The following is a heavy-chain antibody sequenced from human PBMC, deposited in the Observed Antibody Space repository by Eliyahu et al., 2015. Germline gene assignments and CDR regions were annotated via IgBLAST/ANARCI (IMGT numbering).Heavy chain of an antibody. CDR2: MYNGGAT. J-gene: IGHJ4*02. Sequence: EVQLVESGGGLIQPGGSXRLSXAASGFTVSRNSMSWVRQAPGKGLEWLSVMYNGGATYYADSVKGRFTISRDNSKNTLYLQMNSLRADDTAVYYCARDLGAYKRAFDYWGQGTLVTVSS. D-gene: IGHD3-16*01. CDR3: ARDLGAYKRAFDY. CDR1: GFTVSRNS. V-gene: IGHV3-53*01.